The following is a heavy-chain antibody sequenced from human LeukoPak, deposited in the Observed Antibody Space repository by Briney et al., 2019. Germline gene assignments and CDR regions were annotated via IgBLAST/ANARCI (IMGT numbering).Heavy chain of an antibody. J-gene: IGHJ2*01. CDR3: ARDRGGAAAGYFDL. CDR1: GFTFSSYW. CDR2: IKQDGSEK. Sequence: GGSLRLSCAASGFTFSSYWMSWVRQAPGKGLEWVANIKQDGSEKYYVDSVKGRFTISRDNAKNSLYLQMNSLRAEDTAVYYCARDRGGAAAGYFDLWGRGTLVTVSS. V-gene: IGHV3-7*01. D-gene: IGHD6-13*01.